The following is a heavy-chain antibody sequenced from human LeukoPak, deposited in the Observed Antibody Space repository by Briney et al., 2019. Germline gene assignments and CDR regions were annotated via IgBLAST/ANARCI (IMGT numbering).Heavy chain of an antibody. V-gene: IGHV3-7*01. CDR1: GFTFSSYW. J-gene: IGHJ6*02. CDR2: IKQDGSEK. CDR3: ARDSGYENYYYYGMDV. Sequence: GSLRLSCAASGFTFSSYWMSWVRQAPGKGLEWVANIKQDGSEKYYVDSVKGRFTISRDNAKNSLYLQMNSLRAEDTAVYYCARDSGYENYYYYGMDVWGQGTTVTVSS. D-gene: IGHD5-12*01.